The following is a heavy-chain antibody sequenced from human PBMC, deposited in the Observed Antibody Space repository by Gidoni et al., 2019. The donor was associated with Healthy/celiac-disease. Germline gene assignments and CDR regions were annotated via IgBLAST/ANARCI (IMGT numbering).Heavy chain of an antibody. D-gene: IGHD2-2*01. CDR1: GFTFSSYS. CDR2: ISSSSSTI. Sequence: EVQLVESGGGLVQPGGSLRLSCAASGFTFSSYSMNWVRQAPGKGLEWVSYISSSSSTIYYADSVKGRFTISRDNAKNSLYLQMNSLRDEDTAVYYCARDLNGPVPAAILPSLDYWGQGTLVTVSS. CDR3: ARDLNGPVPAAILPSLDY. V-gene: IGHV3-48*02. J-gene: IGHJ4*02.